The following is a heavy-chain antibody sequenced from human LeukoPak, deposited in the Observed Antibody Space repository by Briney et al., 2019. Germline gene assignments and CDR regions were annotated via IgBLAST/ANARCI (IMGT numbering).Heavy chain of an antibody. CDR1: GFTFSSYG. D-gene: IGHD6-6*01. V-gene: IGHV3-30*02. J-gene: IGHJ4*02. CDR3: AKGDSSSAEGFDY. Sequence: GGSLRLSCAASGFTFSSYGMHWVRQALGKGLEWVAFIRYDGSNKYYADSVKGRFTISRDNSKNTLYLQMNSLRAEDTAVYYCAKGDSSSAEGFDYWGQGTLVTVSS. CDR2: IRYDGSNK.